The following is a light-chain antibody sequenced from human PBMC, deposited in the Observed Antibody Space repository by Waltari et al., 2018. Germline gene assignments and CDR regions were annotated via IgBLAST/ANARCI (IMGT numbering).Light chain of an antibody. V-gene: IGLV2-11*01. CDR3: SSYAGFYNLL. Sequence: QSALTQPPSVSGSPGQSVTISCPGTDSDVGGFDYVAWYQQHPGKAPKLMIYDVSKRPSGVPDRFSGSKSGNTASLTVSGLQAEDEADYYCSSYAGFYNLLFGGGTKLTVL. CDR1: DSDVGGFDY. J-gene: IGLJ3*02. CDR2: DVS.